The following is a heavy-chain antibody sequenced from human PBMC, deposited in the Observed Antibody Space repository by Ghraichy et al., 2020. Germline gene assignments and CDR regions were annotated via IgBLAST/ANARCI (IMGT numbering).Heavy chain of an antibody. J-gene: IGHJ2*01. CDR3: ASLIAASDHWYFHL. CDR2: ISYSGTT. V-gene: IGHV4-39*07. Sequence: ESLNISCTVSGGSISNSYYYWGWIRQPPGKGLEWIGNISYSGTTYYNPSLRGRVAVSVDTSKNQFSLKLSSVTAADTAVYYCASLIAASDHWYFHLWGRGTLVTVSS. D-gene: IGHD6-6*01. CDR1: GGSISNSYYY.